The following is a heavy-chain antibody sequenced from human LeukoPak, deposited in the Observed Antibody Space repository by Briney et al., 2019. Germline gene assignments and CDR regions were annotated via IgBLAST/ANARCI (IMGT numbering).Heavy chain of an antibody. V-gene: IGHV4-34*01. J-gene: IGHJ4*02. CDR3: ARYSGYYLSYFDY. D-gene: IGHD3-22*01. CDR2: ISHSGST. Sequence: SETLSLTCAVYDGSFSGYYWSWIRQPPGKGLEWLGEISHSGSTYYNPSLKSRVTISVDTSKNQFSLKLSSVTAADTAVYYCARYSGYYLSYFDYWGQGTLVTVSS. CDR1: DGSFSGYY.